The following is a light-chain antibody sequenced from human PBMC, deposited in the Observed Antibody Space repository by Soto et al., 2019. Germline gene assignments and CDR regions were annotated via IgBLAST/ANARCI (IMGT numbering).Light chain of an antibody. V-gene: IGKV3D-20*02. CDR3: QQRSNWPIT. CDR2: GAS. Sequence: EIVLTQSPGILSLSPGDRATLSCRASQSVTSNYLAWYQQKPGQAPSRLIYGASSRATGISDRFSGSGSGTDFTLTISRLEPEDFALYYCQQRSNWPITFGQGTKVDIK. J-gene: IGKJ1*01. CDR1: QSVTSNY.